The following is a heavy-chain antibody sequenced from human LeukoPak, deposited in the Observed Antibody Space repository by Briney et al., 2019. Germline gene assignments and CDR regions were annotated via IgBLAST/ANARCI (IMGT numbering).Heavy chain of an antibody. V-gene: IGHV4-34*01. J-gene: IGHJ4*02. D-gene: IGHD5-12*01. CDR3: ARGRLFSGYRGNVGHEDFDY. CDR1: GGPFSGYY. CDR2: INQGGTT. Sequence: SETLSLTCAVYGGPFSGYYWTWIRQPPGKALEWIGEINQGGTTNYNPSLRSRVTILIDTSRNQFSLRLSSVTAADTAVYYCARGRLFSGYRGNVGHEDFDYWGQGSLVTVSS.